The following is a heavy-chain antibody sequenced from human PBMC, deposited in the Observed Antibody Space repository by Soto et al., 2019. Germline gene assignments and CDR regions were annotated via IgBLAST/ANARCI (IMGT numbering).Heavy chain of an antibody. J-gene: IGHJ4*02. CDR2: IYHTGST. CDR1: GDSISSTHW. CDR3: ATLPPRIVTVLLPGPG. V-gene: IGHV4-4*02. D-gene: IGHD2-15*01. Sequence: QVVLQQSGPGLVRPSGTLSLSCAVSGDSISSTHWWTWVRQPPGKGLEWIGEIYHTGSTTYNPSPKSRVTISVDKSNNQFSRRLTSVTAADTAVYYCATLPPRIVTVLLPGPGWGQGTLVTVSS.